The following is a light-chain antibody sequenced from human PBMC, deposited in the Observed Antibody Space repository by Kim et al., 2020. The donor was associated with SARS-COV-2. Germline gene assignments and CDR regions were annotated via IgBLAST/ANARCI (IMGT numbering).Light chain of an antibody. CDR1: KLGDNF. CDR2: RYT. V-gene: IGLV3-1*01. Sequence: SYELTQPPSVSVSPGQTASITCSGDKLGDNFASWYQQKPGQSPVLVIYRYTERPSEIPERFSGSNSGNTATLTISGTQTIDEAAYYCQTWDSRTVVFGGG. J-gene: IGLJ2*01. CDR3: QTWDSRTVV.